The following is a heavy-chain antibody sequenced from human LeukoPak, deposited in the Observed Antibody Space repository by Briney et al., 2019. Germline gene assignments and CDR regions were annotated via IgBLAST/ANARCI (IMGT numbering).Heavy chain of an antibody. CDR3: ARGGSGYDSFYYYGMDV. D-gene: IGHD5-12*01. V-gene: IGHV4-59*01. J-gene: IGHJ6*02. CDR2: IYDSGST. CDR1: GGSISSYY. Sequence: SETLSLTCTVSGGSISSYYWSWIRQPPGKGLEWIGYIYDSGSTNYNPSLKSRVTISVDTSKNQFSLKLSSVTAADTAVCYCARGGSGYDSFYYYGMDVWGQGTTVTVSS.